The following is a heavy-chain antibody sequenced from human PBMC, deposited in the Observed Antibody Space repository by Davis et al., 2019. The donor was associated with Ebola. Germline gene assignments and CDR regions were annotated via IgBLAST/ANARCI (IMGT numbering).Heavy chain of an antibody. CDR3: ARASIVPYFDY. CDR1: GGSISSGDYY. CDR2: IYYSGST. V-gene: IGHV4-61*08. J-gene: IGHJ4*02. D-gene: IGHD2-2*01. Sequence: SETLSLTCTVSGGSISSGDYYWSWIRQPPGKGLEWIGYIYYSGSTNYNPSLKSRVTISVDTSKNQFSLKLSSVTAADTAVYYCARASIVPYFDYWGQGTLVTVSS.